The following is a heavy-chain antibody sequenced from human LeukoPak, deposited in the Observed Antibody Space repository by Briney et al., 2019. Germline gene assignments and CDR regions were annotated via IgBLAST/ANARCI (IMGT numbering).Heavy chain of an antibody. V-gene: IGHV3-30-3*01. D-gene: IGHD3-10*01. CDR2: TSSDLNVK. J-gene: IGHJ4*02. Sequence: RTGGSLRLSCAASGFTFRNYVIHWVRQAPGKGLEWVAVTSSDLNVKLYADSVKGRFTISRDNSRSTLHLQMNSLRPEDTAIYYCAREGYYGSGSPPSLYFDYWGQGTLVTVSS. CDR3: AREGYYGSGSPPSLYFDY. CDR1: GFTFRNYV.